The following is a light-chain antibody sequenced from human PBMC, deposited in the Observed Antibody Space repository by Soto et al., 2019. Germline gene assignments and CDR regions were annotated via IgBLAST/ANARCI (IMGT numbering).Light chain of an antibody. CDR2: QDS. J-gene: IGLJ2*01. Sequence: SSELTQPPSVSVSPGQTASITCSGDKLGDKYACWYQQKPGQSPVLVIYQDSKRPSGIPERFSGSNSGNTATLTLSGTQAMDEANYYCQAWASSTVVFGGGTKLTVL. CDR3: QAWASSTVV. CDR1: KLGDKY. V-gene: IGLV3-1*01.